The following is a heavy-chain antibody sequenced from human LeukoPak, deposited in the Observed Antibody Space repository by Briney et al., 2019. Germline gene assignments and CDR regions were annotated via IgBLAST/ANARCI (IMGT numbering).Heavy chain of an antibody. J-gene: IGHJ4*02. CDR3: AGTYYYDSSGYSYEY. Sequence: GGSLRLSCAASGFTFSSYSMNWVRQAPGKGLEWVSGISGSGDRTDCADSVKGRFTISRDNSKNTLYVQMNSLRAEDTAVYYCAGTYYYDSSGYSYEYWGQGTLVAVSS. D-gene: IGHD3-22*01. CDR2: ISGSGDRT. CDR1: GFTFSSYS. V-gene: IGHV3-23*01.